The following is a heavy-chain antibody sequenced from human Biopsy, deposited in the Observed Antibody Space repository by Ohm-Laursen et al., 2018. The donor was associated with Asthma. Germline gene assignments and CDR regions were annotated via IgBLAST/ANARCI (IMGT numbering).Heavy chain of an antibody. J-gene: IGHJ6*02. CDR3: ASLHYFGMNV. CDR1: GFNFNMQW. CDR2: LGPDASET. V-gene: IGHV3-7*02. Sequence: SLRLSCTASGFNFNMQWMSWVRQAPGKGLEWVANLGPDASETYSVDSMKGRLTVSRDNAKTSIFLQLNTLRVEDTAVYYCASLHYFGMNVWGQGTTVTVSS.